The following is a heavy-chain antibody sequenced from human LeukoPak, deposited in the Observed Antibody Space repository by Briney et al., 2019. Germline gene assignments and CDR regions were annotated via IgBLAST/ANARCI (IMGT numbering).Heavy chain of an antibody. Sequence: ASVKVSCKASGYTFTSYAMNWVRQAPGQGLEWMGWINPNSGGTNYAQKFQGRVTMTRDTSISTAYMELSRLRSDDTAVYYCARDTRAEDGSGSYPLDYWGQGTLVTVSS. V-gene: IGHV1-2*02. CDR3: ARDTRAEDGSGSYPLDY. CDR1: GYTFTSYA. CDR2: INPNSGGT. D-gene: IGHD3-10*01. J-gene: IGHJ4*02.